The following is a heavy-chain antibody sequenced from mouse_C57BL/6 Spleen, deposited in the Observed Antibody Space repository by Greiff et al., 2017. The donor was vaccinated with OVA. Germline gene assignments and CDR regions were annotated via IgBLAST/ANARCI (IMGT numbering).Heavy chain of an antibody. V-gene: IGHV5-12*01. D-gene: IGHD2-10*02. CDR3: ATRYGYAMDY. Sequence: EVQGVESGGGLVQPGGSLKLSCAASGFTFSDYYMYWVRQTPEKRLEWVAYISNGGGSTYYPDTVKGRFTISRDNAKNTLYLQMSRLKSEDTAMYYCATRYGYAMDYWGQGTSVTVSS. CDR2: ISNGGGST. CDR1: GFTFSDYY. J-gene: IGHJ4*01.